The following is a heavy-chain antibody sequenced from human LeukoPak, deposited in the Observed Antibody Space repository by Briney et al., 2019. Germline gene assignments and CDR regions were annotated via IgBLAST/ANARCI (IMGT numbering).Heavy chain of an antibody. CDR1: GYTFTGYY. D-gene: IGHD3-22*01. CDR2: INPNSGGT. Sequence: ASVKVSCKASGYTFTGYYMHWVRHAPGQGLEWMGWINPNSGGTNYAQKFQGRVTMTRDTSISTAYMELSRLRSDDAAVYYCARDEDYYDSSGYYNWFDPWGQGTLVTVSS. CDR3: ARDEDYYDSSGYYNWFDP. J-gene: IGHJ5*02. V-gene: IGHV1-2*02.